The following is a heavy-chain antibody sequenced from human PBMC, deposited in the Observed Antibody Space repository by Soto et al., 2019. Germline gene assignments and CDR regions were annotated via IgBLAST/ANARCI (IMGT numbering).Heavy chain of an antibody. Sequence: PSETLSLTCTVSGGSISSYYWSWIRQPPGKGLEWIGYIYYSGNTNYNPSLKSRVTITRDTSASTAYMELSSLRSEDTAVYYCARESLTYSSSWGSWFDPWGQGTLVTVSS. CDR3: ARESLTYSSSWGSWFDP. CDR1: GGSISSYY. CDR2: IYYSGNT. D-gene: IGHD6-13*01. J-gene: IGHJ5*02. V-gene: IGHV4-59*01.